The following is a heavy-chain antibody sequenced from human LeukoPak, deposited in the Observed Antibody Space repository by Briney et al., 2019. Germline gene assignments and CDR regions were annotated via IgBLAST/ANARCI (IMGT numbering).Heavy chain of an antibody. CDR1: GYTFTSYG. CDR3: ARDGDYNPILTGYSNFDY. V-gene: IGHV1-18*01. D-gene: IGHD3-9*01. Sequence: ASVKVPCEASGYTFTSYGISWVRQAPGQGLEWMGWISAYNGNTNYAQKLQGRVTMTTDTSTSTAYMELRSLRSDDTAVYYCARDGDYNPILTGYSNFDYWGQGALVTVSS. CDR2: ISAYNGNT. J-gene: IGHJ4*02.